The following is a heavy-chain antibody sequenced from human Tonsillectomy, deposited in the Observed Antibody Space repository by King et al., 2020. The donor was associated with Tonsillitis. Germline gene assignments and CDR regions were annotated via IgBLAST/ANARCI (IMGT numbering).Heavy chain of an antibody. Sequence: QLVQSGAEVKKPGASVKISCKASGYAFTSYYMHWVRQAPGQGLEWMGIINPSGCTTSHAQKFQARVSMTSDTSTSTVYMELSSLRSEDTAVYYCARVGTVTTFDCWGQGTLVTVSS. D-gene: IGHD4-17*01. V-gene: IGHV1-46*03. CDR3: ARVGTVTTFDC. CDR1: GYAFTSYY. J-gene: IGHJ4*02. CDR2: INPSGCTT.